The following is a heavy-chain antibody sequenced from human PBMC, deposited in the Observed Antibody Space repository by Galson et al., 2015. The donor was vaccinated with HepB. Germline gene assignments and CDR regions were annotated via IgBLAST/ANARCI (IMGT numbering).Heavy chain of an antibody. V-gene: IGHV3-30*19. CDR2: ISYDGKNK. D-gene: IGHD3-3*01. CDR1: GFTFSSYG. CDR3: ARVVVLSETYLGQEDLDH. Sequence: SLRLSCAASGFTFSSYGMHWVRQAPGKGLEWLSVISYDGKNKFYADTVRGRFTISRDSSKNTLYLQMDSLRPEDTALYYCARVVVLSETYLGQEDLDHWGQGTLVTVSS. J-gene: IGHJ4*02.